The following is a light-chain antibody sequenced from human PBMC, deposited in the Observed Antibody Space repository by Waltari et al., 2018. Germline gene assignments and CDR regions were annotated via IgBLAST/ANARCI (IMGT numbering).Light chain of an antibody. CDR3: CSYVGGSRVL. J-gene: IGLJ2*01. Sequence: QSVLTQPASVSGSPGQSITIPCTGTRSDIGAYNFVSWFQHLPGQAPRLLISEATKRPSGVSYRFSGSKSGNTASLSISDLQAEDEADYYCCSYVGGSRVLFGGGTKLTV. CDR1: RSDIGAYNF. CDR2: EAT. V-gene: IGLV2-23*01.